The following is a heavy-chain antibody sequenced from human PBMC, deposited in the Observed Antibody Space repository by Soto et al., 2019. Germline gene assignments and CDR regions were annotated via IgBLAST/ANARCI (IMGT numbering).Heavy chain of an antibody. J-gene: IGHJ3*02. CDR1: GDIFSNHV. Sequence: QVQLMQSGTEMRKPGSSVKVSCKASGDIFSNHVISWIRQAPGQGLQWMGGIIPMFGTPNYAPKFQGRLSXXTEESTSTTYLDLSRLRSEDTAVYYCARGHYGDYLKDACEIWGQGTVVIVSS. CDR2: IIPMFGTP. D-gene: IGHD4-17*01. CDR3: ARGHYGDYLKDACEI. V-gene: IGHV1-69*05.